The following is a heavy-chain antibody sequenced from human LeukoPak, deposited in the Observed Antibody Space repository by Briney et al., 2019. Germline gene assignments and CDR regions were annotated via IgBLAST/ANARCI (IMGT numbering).Heavy chain of an antibody. V-gene: IGHV3-23*01. D-gene: IGHD1-26*01. Sequence: PGGSLRLSCAASGFTFSSYAMSWVRQAPGKGLEWVSAISGSGGSTYYADSVKGRFTISRDNSKNTLYLQMNSLRAEDTAVYYCAKTPKFFLYGGSYRAGFDYWGQGTLVTVSS. J-gene: IGHJ4*02. CDR3: AKTPKFFLYGGSYRAGFDY. CDR2: ISGSGGST. CDR1: GFTFSSYA.